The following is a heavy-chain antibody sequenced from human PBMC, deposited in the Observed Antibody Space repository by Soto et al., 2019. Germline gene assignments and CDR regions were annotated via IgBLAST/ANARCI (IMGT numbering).Heavy chain of an antibody. V-gene: IGHV3-23*01. D-gene: IGHD7-27*01. CDR1: GFTFSCCA. CDR2: IHGDGDYT. CDR3: AKNRGAGDYSNWSFAV. J-gene: IGHJ2*01. Sequence: QVLESGGGLVQPEGSLRLSCAASGFTFSCCAMSWVRQAPGKGLEWVSTIHGDGDYTHDTDSVKGRFTISRDNSRNTLYLQMNSLRADDTAVYYCAKNRGAGDYSNWSFAVWGRGTLVTVSS.